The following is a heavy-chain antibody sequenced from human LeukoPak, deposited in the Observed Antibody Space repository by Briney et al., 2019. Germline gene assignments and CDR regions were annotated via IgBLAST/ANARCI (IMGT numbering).Heavy chain of an antibody. V-gene: IGHV6-1*01. D-gene: IGHD5-12*01. CDR3: ARGLDVDIVATTYDKGSYYFDY. J-gene: IGHJ4*02. CDR2: TYYRSKWYN. Sequence: SQTLSLTCAISGDSASSNSAAWNWIRQSPSRGLEWLGRTYYRSKWYNDYAVSVKSRITINPDTSKNQFSLQLNSVTPEDTAVYYCARGLDVDIVATTYDKGSYYFDYWGQGTLVTVSS. CDR1: GDSASSNSAA.